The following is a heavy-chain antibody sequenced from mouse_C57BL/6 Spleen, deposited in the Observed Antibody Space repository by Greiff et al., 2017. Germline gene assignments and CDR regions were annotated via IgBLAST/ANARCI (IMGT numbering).Heavy chain of an antibody. Sequence: QVQLQQSGAELARPGASVKLSCTASGYTFTSYGISWVKQRTGQGLEWIGEICPRSGNTYYNEKFKGPVTLTADNSSSTPYMELGSWTSEDSAVYFCARRWQRTGTREAWFAYWGQGTLVTVSA. D-gene: IGHD4-1*01. CDR3: ARRWQRTGTREAWFAY. V-gene: IGHV1-81*01. CDR2: ICPRSGNT. CDR1: GYTFTSYG. J-gene: IGHJ3*01.